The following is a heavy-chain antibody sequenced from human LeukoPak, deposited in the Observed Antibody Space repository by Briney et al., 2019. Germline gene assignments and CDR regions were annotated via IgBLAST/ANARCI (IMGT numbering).Heavy chain of an antibody. CDR2: IGSRPTTT. V-gene: IGHV3-48*03. J-gene: IGHJ3*02. D-gene: IGHD5-12*01. CDR1: GFTFSTYE. Sequence: QPGGSLRLSCEGSGFTFSTYEMNWVRQAPGKGLEWVSYIGSRPTTTYYADSVRGRFIISRDNTKNSVYLQMTSLRADDAAVYYCATSGAYETSWAFNIWGQGTMVAFSS. CDR3: ATSGAYETSWAFNI.